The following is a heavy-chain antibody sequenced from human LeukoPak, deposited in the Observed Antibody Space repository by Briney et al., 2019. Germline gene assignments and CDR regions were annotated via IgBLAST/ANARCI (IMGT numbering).Heavy chain of an antibody. D-gene: IGHD3-22*01. CDR3: ARESSGYYGTFDY. J-gene: IGHJ4*02. V-gene: IGHV3-11*01. CDR1: GFTFSDYY. Sequence: GSLRLSCTASGFTFSDYYMIWIHQSPGKGLEWLSCITNSGRSMYYADSVKGRFTISRDNAKNSLYLQMNSLGADDTAVYYCARESSGYYGTFDYWGQGTLVTVSS. CDR2: ITNSGRSM.